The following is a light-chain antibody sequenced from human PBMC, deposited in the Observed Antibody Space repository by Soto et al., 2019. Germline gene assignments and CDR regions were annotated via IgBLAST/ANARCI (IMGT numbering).Light chain of an antibody. Sequence: ECVRPQAVSSRSLAAGERSAVCCGGSQTVRNNYLAWYQQKPGQAPRLLIYDASSRATGIPDRFSGGGSGTDFTPTISRLEPEDFAVYYCQQFSSYPLTFGGGTKVDIK. CDR1: QTVRNNY. CDR3: QQFSSYPLT. V-gene: IGKV3-20*01. J-gene: IGKJ4*01. CDR2: DAS.